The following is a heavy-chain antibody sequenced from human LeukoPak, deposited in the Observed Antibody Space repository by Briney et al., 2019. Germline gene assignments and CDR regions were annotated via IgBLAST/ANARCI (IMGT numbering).Heavy chain of an antibody. Sequence: SETLSLTCTVSGGSISSYYWSWIRQPPGKGLEWIGYIYYSGSTNYNPSLKSRVTISVDTSKNQFSLKLSSVTAADTAVYYCARDRYCGGDCRSSDAFDIWGQGTMVTVSS. D-gene: IGHD2-21*01. V-gene: IGHV4-59*01. CDR3: ARDRYCGGDCRSSDAFDI. CDR2: IYYSGST. CDR1: GGSISSYY. J-gene: IGHJ3*02.